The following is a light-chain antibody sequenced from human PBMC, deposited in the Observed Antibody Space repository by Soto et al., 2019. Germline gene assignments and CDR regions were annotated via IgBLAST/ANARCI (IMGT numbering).Light chain of an antibody. V-gene: IGKV1-5*03. J-gene: IGKJ2*01. CDR2: KAS. Sequence: DIQVTQSPSTLSASVGDRVTITCRASQNINSWLAWYQQKPGKAPKFLIYKASRLQSGVPSRFSGSGSGTEFTLTISSLQPDDFATYYCQQYDSYPHAFGQGTKLEI. CDR3: QQYDSYPHA. CDR1: QNINSW.